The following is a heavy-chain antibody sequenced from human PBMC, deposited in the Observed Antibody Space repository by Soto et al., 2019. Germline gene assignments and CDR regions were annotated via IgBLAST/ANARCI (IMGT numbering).Heavy chain of an antibody. D-gene: IGHD3-16*01. V-gene: IGHV1-69*05. Sequence: SVKVSCKASGGTFSSYAISWVRQAPGQGVEWMGGIIPIFGTANYAQKFQGRVTMTRDTSISTAYMELSRLRSDDTAVYYCARGAAWGPLYDYVRLADYWGQGTLVTVSS. CDR1: GGTFSSYA. J-gene: IGHJ4*02. CDR2: IIPIFGTA. CDR3: ARGAAWGPLYDYVRLADY.